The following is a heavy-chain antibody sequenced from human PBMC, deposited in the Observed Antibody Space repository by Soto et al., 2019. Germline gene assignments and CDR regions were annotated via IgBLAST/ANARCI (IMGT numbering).Heavy chain of an antibody. CDR3: ASVVVAATLVYYFDY. CDR1: GGSISSSSYY. Sequence: QLQLQESGPGLVKPSETLSLTCTVSGGSISSSSYYWGWIRQPPGKGLEWIGSIYYSGSTYYNPSLKSRVTISVDMSKNQFSLKLSSVTAADTAVYYCASVVVAATLVYYFDYWGQGTLVTVSS. V-gene: IGHV4-39*01. J-gene: IGHJ4*02. CDR2: IYYSGST. D-gene: IGHD2-15*01.